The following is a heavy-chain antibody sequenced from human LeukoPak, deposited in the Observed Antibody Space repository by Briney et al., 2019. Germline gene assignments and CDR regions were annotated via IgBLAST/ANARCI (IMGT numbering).Heavy chain of an antibody. V-gene: IGHV3-48*01. CDR2: ISSSSSTI. CDR1: GFTFSSYS. D-gene: IGHD3-9*01. Sequence: GGSLRLSCAASGFTFSSYSMNWVRQAPGKGLEWVSYISSSSSTIYYADSVKGRFTISRDNAKNSLYLQMNSQRAEDTAVYYCASGREYYDILTGYFDYWGQGTLVTVSS. J-gene: IGHJ4*02. CDR3: ASGREYYDILTGYFDY.